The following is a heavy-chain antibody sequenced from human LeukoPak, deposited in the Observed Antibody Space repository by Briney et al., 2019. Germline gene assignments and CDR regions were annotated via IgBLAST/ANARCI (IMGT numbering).Heavy chain of an antibody. J-gene: IGHJ4*02. Sequence: SSETLSLTCAVYGGSFSGYYWSWIRQSPGKGLEWIGEINHPGITKYNPSLESRVTISVDTSKNQFSLRLTSATAADTAMYYCARAEMTTVTTPRVWGQGTLVTVSS. CDR3: ARAEMTTVTTPRV. CDR1: GGSFSGYY. D-gene: IGHD4-17*01. CDR2: INHPGIT. V-gene: IGHV4-34*01.